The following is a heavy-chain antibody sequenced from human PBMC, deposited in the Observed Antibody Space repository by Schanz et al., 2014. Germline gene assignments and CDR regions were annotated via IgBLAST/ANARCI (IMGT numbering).Heavy chain of an antibody. J-gene: IGHJ6*02. CDR3: AKAMGYCSGGTCYDYYYYGLDV. V-gene: IGHV3-23*01. Sequence: DVQLLASGGGLVQPGGSLRLSCAASGVTFNSYAMTWVRQAPGKGLEWVSSISHSGGSKYYADSVKGRFTISRDNSENTLYLQMNSLSADDTAVFYCAKAMGYCSGGTCYDYYYYGLDVWGQGTTVTVSS. CDR1: GVTFNSYA. CDR2: ISHSGGSK. D-gene: IGHD2-15*01.